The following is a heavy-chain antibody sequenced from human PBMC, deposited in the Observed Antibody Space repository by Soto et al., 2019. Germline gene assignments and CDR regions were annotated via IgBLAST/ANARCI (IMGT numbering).Heavy chain of an antibody. CDR3: ARGLNQLYTGYDLVDY. Sequence: PGGSLRLSCAASGFTFSSYWMHWVRQVPGKGLVWVSRINDDGRSATYADSVKGRFTISRDNAKNTLYLQMNSLRTEDTALYYCARGLNQLYTGYDLVDYWGLGTLVTVSS. CDR2: INDDGRSA. J-gene: IGHJ4*02. CDR1: GFTFSSYW. V-gene: IGHV3-74*01. D-gene: IGHD5-12*01.